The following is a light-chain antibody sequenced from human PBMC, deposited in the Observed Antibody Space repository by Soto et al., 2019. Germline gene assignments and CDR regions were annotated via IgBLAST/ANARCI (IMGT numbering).Light chain of an antibody. CDR3: SSYTSSSSYV. CDR2: AVT. V-gene: IGLV2-14*01. CDR1: SSDVGGCNY. J-gene: IGLJ1*01. Sequence: QSVLTQPASVSESPGQSIPISCTGTSSDVGGCNYVSWYQQPPGKAPKLMIYAVTNRPSGVSNRFSGSKSGNTASLTISGLQAEDEADYYCSSYTSSSSYVFGTGTKVTVL.